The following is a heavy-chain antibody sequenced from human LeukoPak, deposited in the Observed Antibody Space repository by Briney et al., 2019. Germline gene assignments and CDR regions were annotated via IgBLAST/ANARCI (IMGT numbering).Heavy chain of an antibody. CDR2: IYYSGST. V-gene: IGHV4-59*01. J-gene: IGHJ4*02. CDR3: ARGPGYDFWSGLDY. Sequence: SETLSLTCTVSGGSISSYYRSWIRQPPGKGLEWIGYIYYSGSTDYNPSLKSRVTISVDTSKNQFSLKLSSVTAADTAVYYCARGPGYDFWSGLDYWGQGTLVTVSS. D-gene: IGHD3-3*01. CDR1: GGSISSYY.